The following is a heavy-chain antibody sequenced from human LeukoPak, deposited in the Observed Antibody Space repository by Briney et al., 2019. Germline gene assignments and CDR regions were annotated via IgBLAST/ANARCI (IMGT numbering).Heavy chain of an antibody. CDR1: GFTFSSYA. CDR2: ISGSGGST. D-gene: IGHD3-3*02. V-gene: IGHV3-23*01. Sequence: GGSLRLSCAASGFTFSSYAMSWVRQAPGKGLEWVSAISGSGGSTYYADSVKGRFTISRDNSKNTLYLQMNSLRAEDTAGYYFAKDLGSQFWSGPFDYWGQGTLVTVSS. CDR3: AKDLGSQFWSGPFDY. J-gene: IGHJ4*02.